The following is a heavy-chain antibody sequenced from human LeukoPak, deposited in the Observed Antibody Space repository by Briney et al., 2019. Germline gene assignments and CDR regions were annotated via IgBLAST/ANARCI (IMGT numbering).Heavy chain of an antibody. V-gene: IGHV3-23*01. CDR3: ANVVRNDY. Sequence: GGSLRLSCAASGFTFSNYAMSWVRQAPGKGLEWVPSISGSGGSTYYADSVKGRFTIYRDNSKNTLYLQMNSLRAEDTAVYYCANVVRNDYWGQGTLVTVSS. D-gene: IGHD4-23*01. CDR1: GFTFSNYA. CDR2: ISGSGGST. J-gene: IGHJ4*02.